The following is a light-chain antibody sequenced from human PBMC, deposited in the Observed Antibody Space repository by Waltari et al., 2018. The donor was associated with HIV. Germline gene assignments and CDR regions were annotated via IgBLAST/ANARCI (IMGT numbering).Light chain of an antibody. Sequence: QSALPQPPSASGTPGQRVTIFCSGSSSNIGDNTVNWYQVLPGTAPKLLIYSSNQRPSGVPDRFSGSRSGTSASLAISGLQSVVETDYYSATWDAILHRHLFGGDTRLTV. CDR1: SSNIGDNT. J-gene: IGLJ3*02. CDR2: SSN. V-gene: IGLV1-44*01. CDR3: ATWDAILHRHL.